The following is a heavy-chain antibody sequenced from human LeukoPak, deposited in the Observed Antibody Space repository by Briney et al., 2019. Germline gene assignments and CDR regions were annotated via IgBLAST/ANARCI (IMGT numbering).Heavy chain of an antibody. D-gene: IGHD2-2*02. J-gene: IGHJ6*03. V-gene: IGHV3-23*01. Sequence: GGSLRLSCAASGFTFSSYGMSGVRQAPGEGVEGVSAISGRGGSTYYADSVKGRFTITRDNYKNTLYLQMNSLRAEDRAVYYGAKGGTYCSSTSCYNYYYYMDVWGEGTTVTISS. CDR2: ISGRGGST. CDR3: AKGGTYCSSTSCYNYYYYMDV. CDR1: GFTFSSYG.